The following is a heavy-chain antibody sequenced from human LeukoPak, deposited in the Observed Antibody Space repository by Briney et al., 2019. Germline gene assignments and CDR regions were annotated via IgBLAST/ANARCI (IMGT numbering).Heavy chain of an antibody. D-gene: IGHD2-15*01. CDR3: ARASFRRGYCSGGSCLWALDI. V-gene: IGHV4-34*01. CDR1: GGSFSGYY. Sequence: KPSETLSLNCAAYGGSFSGYYWHWIRQPPGKGLEWIGEINHSGRTNYNPSLKSRVTISVDTSKNQFSLKLSCVTAANTAVSYCARASFRRGYCSGGSCLWALDIWGLGTMVTVSS. J-gene: IGHJ3*02. CDR2: INHSGRT.